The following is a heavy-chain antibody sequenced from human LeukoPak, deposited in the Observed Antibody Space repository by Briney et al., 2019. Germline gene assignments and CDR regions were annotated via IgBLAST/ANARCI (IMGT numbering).Heavy chain of an antibody. V-gene: IGHV3-48*02. CDR2: ISTSSSTI. CDR3: ARGGDLRDY. D-gene: IGHD3-16*01. J-gene: IGHJ4*02. Sequence: PGGSLRLSCTASGFTFGDYAMSWFRQAPGKGLEWVSYISTSSSTIYYADSVKGRFTISRDNAKNSLYLQMNSLRDEDTALYYCARGGDLRDYWGQGTLVTVSS. CDR1: GFTFGDYA.